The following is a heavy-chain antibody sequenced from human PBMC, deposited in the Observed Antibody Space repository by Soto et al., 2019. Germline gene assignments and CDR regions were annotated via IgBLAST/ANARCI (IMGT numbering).Heavy chain of an antibody. D-gene: IGHD6-6*01. CDR2: ISGSGGST. V-gene: IGHV3-23*01. CDR1: GFTFSSYA. CDR3: AKDLEYSSSNGMDV. J-gene: IGHJ6*02. Sequence: EVQLLESGGGLVQPGGSLRLSCAASGFTFSSYAMSWVRQAPGKGREWVSAISGSGGSTYYADSVKGRFTISRDNSKNTLYLPMNSLRAEDTAVYYCAKDLEYSSSNGMDVWGQGTTVTVSS.